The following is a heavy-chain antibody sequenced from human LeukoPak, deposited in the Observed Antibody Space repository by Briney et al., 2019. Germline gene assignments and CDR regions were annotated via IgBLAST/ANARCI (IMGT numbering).Heavy chain of an antibody. CDR3: ARTYGSGLSGHGMDV. CDR1: GFTFSDYY. D-gene: IGHD3-10*01. J-gene: IGHJ6*02. Sequence: PGGSLRLSCAASGFTFSDYYMSWIRQAPGKGLEWVSYTVASSNYTNYADSVKGRFTISRDNAKNSLYLQMNNLRAEDTAVYYCARTYGSGLSGHGMDVWGQGTTVTVSS. CDR2: TVASSNYT. V-gene: IGHV3-11*06.